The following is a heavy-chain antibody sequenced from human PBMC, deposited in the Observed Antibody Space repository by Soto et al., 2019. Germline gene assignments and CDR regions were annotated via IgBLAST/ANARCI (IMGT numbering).Heavy chain of an antibody. CDR3: ARNGLYGQQLVDRSNWFDP. D-gene: IGHD6-13*01. Sequence: PSETLSLTCTVSGGSISSYYWSWIRQPAGKGLEWIGRIYTSGSTNYNPSLKSRVTMLVDTSKNQFSLKLSSVTAADTAVYYCARNGLYGQQLVDRSNWFDPWGQGTLVTVSS. J-gene: IGHJ5*02. V-gene: IGHV4-4*07. CDR2: IYTSGST. CDR1: GGSISSYY.